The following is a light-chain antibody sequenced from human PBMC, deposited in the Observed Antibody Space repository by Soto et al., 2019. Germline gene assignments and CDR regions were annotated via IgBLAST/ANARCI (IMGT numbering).Light chain of an antibody. CDR2: NAS. J-gene: IGKJ4*01. CDR1: QSVSFY. CDR3: QNRSDWPPT. V-gene: IGKV3-11*01. Sequence: EIVLTQSPVTLSLSPGERATLSCRASQSVSFYLAWYQQKPGQAPRLLIYNASNRATGIPARFSGSGSGTDFTLTITSLEPEDFAVYYCQNRSDWPPTFGGGTKVEIK.